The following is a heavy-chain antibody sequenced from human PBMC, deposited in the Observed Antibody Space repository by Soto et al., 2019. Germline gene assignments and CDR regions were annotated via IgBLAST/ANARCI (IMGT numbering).Heavy chain of an antibody. CDR3: ARHTFVQLLFDN. J-gene: IGHJ4*02. CDR1: GDSISPYY. Sequence: SETLSLTCSISGDSISPYYWSWIRQPPGKGLEWIGYVYYSGSTDYTSSLRSRVTISLDTSKKQFSLTLRSVTAEDTAVYYCARHTFVQLLFDNWGQGTLVTVSS. D-gene: IGHD1-1*01. CDR2: VYYSGST. V-gene: IGHV4-59*08.